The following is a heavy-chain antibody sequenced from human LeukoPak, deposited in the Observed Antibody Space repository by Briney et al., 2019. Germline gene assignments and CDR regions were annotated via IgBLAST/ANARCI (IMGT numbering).Heavy chain of an antibody. V-gene: IGHV5-51*01. D-gene: IGHD2-8*01. CDR2: IYPGESDT. CDR1: GSRFTRYW. CDR3: ARGTKWQDY. Sequence: GGPLKISCKGSGSRFTRYWIGWGRQMPGKGLKGMGIIYPGESDTRYRPSFQGQVTISVDKSISTAYLQWSSLKVSDTAMYYCARGTKWQDYWGQGTLVTVSS. J-gene: IGHJ4*02.